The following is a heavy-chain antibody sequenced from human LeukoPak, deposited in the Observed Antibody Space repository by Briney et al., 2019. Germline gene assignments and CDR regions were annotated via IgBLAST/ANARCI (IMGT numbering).Heavy chain of an antibody. V-gene: IGHV1-8*02. Sequence: ASVKVSCKASGYTFTGYYMHWVRQATGQGLEWMGWMNPNSGNTGYAQKFQGRVTMTRNTSISTAYMELSSLRSEDTAVYYCARVATVTTGYYYYYMDVWGKGTTVTISS. D-gene: IGHD4-17*01. CDR1: GYTFTGYY. CDR2: MNPNSGNT. CDR3: ARVATVTTGYYYYYMDV. J-gene: IGHJ6*03.